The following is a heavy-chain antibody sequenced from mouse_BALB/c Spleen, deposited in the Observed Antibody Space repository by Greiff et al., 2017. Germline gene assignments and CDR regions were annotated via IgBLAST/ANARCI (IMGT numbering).Heavy chain of an antibody. V-gene: IGHV5-6-5*01. J-gene: IGHJ3*01. CDR1: GFTFSSYA. D-gene: IGHD1-1*01. Sequence: EVKLMESGGGLVKPGGSLKLSCAASGFTFSSYAMSWVRQTPEKRLEWVASISSGGSTYYPDSVKGRFTISRDNARNILYLQMSSLRSEDTAMYYCARGSRTTVGFAYWGQGTLVTVSA. CDR3: ARGSRTTVGFAY. CDR2: ISSGGST.